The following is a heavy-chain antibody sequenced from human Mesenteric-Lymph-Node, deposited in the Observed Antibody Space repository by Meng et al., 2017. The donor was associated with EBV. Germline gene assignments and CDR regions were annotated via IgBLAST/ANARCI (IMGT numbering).Heavy chain of an antibody. J-gene: IGHJ4*02. CDR1: GYIFTSYD. CDR3: TRDYLGSGSARGY. V-gene: IGHV1-8*01. D-gene: IGHD3-10*01. CDR2: MNPNSGDT. Sequence: QWELVQSWTEVKKPGSSVKVSCKASGYIFTSYDMNWVRQAPVQGLEWMGWMNPNSGDTGYAQKLQGRVTMTRDTSLSTSYMELINQTAEDTAVYYCTRDYLGSGSARGYWGQGALVTVSS.